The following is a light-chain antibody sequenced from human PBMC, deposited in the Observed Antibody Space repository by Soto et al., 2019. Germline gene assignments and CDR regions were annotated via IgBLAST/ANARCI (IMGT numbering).Light chain of an antibody. CDR1: NSDVGSYNL. Sequence: QSALIQPDSVSGSPGQSITISCTGTNSDVGSYNLVSWYQRHPSKAPKLMIFEVSDRPSGISNRFSGSKSDNTASLTISGVQAEDEAEYFCSSYAGGNNWVFGGGTKVTV. J-gene: IGLJ3*02. CDR3: SSYAGGNNWV. CDR2: EVS. V-gene: IGLV2-23*02.